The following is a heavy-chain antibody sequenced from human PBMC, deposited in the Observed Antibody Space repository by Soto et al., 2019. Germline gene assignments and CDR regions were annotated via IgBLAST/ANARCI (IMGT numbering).Heavy chain of an antibody. CDR3: AKDDFWTGYYYFDY. J-gene: IGHJ4*02. Sequence: GSLRLSCAASGFNFNTYAMSWVRQAPGKGLEWVSALSGSGVGAYYADSVKGRFTISRDNSKNTLYLQMNSLRVEDTAVYYCAKDDFWTGYYYFDYWGQGTLVTVSS. D-gene: IGHD3-3*01. CDR2: LSGSGVGA. V-gene: IGHV3-23*01. CDR1: GFNFNTYA.